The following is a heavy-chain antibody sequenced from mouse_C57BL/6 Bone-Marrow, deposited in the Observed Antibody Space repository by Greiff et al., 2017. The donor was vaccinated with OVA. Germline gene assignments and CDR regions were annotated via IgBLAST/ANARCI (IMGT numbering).Heavy chain of an antibody. Sequence: VKLQQSGAELVRPGTSVKMSCKASGYTFTNYWIGWAKQRPGHGLEWIGDIYPGGGYTNYNEKFKGKATLTADKSSSTAYMQFSSLTSEDSAIYYCARRGPPYYAMDYWGQGTSVTVSS. CDR2: IYPGGGYT. CDR3: ARRGPPYYAMDY. J-gene: IGHJ4*01. CDR1: GYTFTNYW. V-gene: IGHV1-63*01.